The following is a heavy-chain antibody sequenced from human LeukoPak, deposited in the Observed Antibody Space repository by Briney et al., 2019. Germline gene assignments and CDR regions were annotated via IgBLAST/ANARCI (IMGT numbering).Heavy chain of an antibody. D-gene: IGHD5-18*01. V-gene: IGHV1-46*01. CDR3: ARLGYSYGSRVTVFDY. J-gene: IGHJ4*02. CDR2: INPSGGST. Sequence: ASVKVSCKASGYTFTSYYMHWVRQAPGQGLEWMGIINPSGGSTSYAQKFQGRVTMTRDTSTSTVYMELSSLRSEDTAVYYCARLGYSYGSRVTVFDYWGQGTLVTVSS. CDR1: GYTFTSYY.